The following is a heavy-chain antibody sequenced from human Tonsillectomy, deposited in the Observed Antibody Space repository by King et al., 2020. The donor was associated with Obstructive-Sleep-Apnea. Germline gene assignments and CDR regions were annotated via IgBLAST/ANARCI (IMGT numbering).Heavy chain of an antibody. D-gene: IGHD4-17*01. Sequence: VQLVESGGGLVKPGVSLRLSCAASGFTFSSYSMNWVRQAPGKGLEWVSSISSSSSYIYYADSVKGRFTISRDNAKNSLYLQMNSLRAEDTAVYYCARVVGLFYGDYPDYWGQGTLVTVSS. CDR2: ISSSSSYI. CDR3: ARVVGLFYGDYPDY. CDR1: GFTFSSYS. V-gene: IGHV3-21*01. J-gene: IGHJ4*02.